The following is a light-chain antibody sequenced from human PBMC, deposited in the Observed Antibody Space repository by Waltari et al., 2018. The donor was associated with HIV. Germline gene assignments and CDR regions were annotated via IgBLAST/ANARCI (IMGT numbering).Light chain of an antibody. Sequence: QSALPQPASVSGSPGPSTTISCTGTSSDVGAYTYVSWYQQHPGKAPQLMLYQVSNRPSGVSNRFAGSKSGNTASLTISGLQAEDEADYYCSSYTSSSTPVVFGGGTKLTVL. CDR3: SSYTSSSTPVV. J-gene: IGLJ2*01. CDR1: SSDVGAYTY. V-gene: IGLV2-14*01. CDR2: QVS.